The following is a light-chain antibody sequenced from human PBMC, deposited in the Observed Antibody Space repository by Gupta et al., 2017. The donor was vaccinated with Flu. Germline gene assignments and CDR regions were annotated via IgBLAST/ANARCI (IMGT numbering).Light chain of an antibody. CDR2: GTN. V-gene: IGLV8-61*01. J-gene: IGLJ3*02. Sequence: QTVVTQEPSLSVSPGGTATLTCGLSSGSVSTSFFPSWYQQTPGQTPRTLIYGTNARSSGVPDRFSGSILGNKAALIITGAQTDDECDYYCALYMGSGFWVFGGGTKLTVL. CDR3: ALYMGSGFWV. CDR1: SGSVSTSFF.